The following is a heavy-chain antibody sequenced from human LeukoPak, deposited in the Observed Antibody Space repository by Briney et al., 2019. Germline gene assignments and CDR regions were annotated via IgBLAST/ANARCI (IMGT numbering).Heavy chain of an antibody. CDR1: GFTFSSYW. D-gene: IGHD6-6*01. J-gene: IGHJ4*02. CDR3: ARDSLHPSSLHYYFDY. V-gene: IGHV3-21*01. Sequence: GGSLRLSCAASGFTFSSYWMNWVRQAPGKGLEWDSSISTSSSYIYSADSLKGRFTISRDNAKNSLYLQMNSLRVEDTAVYYCARDSLHPSSLHYYFDYWGQGTLVTVSS. CDR2: ISTSSSYI.